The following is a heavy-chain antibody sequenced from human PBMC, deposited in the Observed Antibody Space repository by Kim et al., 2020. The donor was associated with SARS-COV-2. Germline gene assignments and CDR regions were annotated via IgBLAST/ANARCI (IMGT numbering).Heavy chain of an antibody. J-gene: IGHJ4*02. CDR3: ARGVPPDY. V-gene: IGHV1-2*02. CDR1: IHLTGYY. Sequence: ASVKGLLQGFWIHLTGYYIHWVRQAPGQGLEWMGWINPNNGGTNYAQNFQGRVTMTRDTSISAAYMDLSSLRSDDTAVYFCARGVPPDYWGQGTLVTVSS. CDR2: INPNNGGT.